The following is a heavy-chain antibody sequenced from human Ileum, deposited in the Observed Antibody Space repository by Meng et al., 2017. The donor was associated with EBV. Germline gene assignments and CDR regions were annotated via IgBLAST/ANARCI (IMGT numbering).Heavy chain of an antibody. V-gene: IGHV1-18*01. Sequence: QLKLVRVGGRVKKPGASLKSSCKASGYTFTNYGITWVRQAPGQGLEWMGWISAYNGNTNYAQTLQGRVTMTTDTSTSTAYMELGSLRSDDTAVYYCARVEVGITSGDYWGQGTLVTVSS. CDR2: ISAYNGNT. CDR3: ARVEVGITSGDY. CDR1: GYTFTNYG. D-gene: IGHD1-26*01. J-gene: IGHJ4*02.